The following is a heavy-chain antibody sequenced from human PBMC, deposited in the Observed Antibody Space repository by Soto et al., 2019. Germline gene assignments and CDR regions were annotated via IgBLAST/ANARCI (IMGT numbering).Heavy chain of an antibody. J-gene: IGHJ6*02. CDR1: GGTFSSYA. CDR2: IIPIFGTA. V-gene: IGHV1-69*13. CDR3: ARERFLEWLFCGMDV. D-gene: IGHD3-3*01. Sequence: SVKVSCKASGGTFSSYAISLVRQAPGQGLEWMGGIIPIFGTANYAQKFQGRVTITADESTSTAYMELSSLRSEDTAVYYCARERFLEWLFCGMDVWGQGTMVTVSS.